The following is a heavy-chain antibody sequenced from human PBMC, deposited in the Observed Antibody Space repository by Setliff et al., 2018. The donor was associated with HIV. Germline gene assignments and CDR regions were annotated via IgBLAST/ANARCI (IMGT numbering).Heavy chain of an antibody. D-gene: IGHD2-15*01. CDR2: IIHSGGT. Sequence: SETLSLTCAVYGGSFGGYYWTWIRQPPGRGLEWIGEIIHSGGTNYNRSLKSRVTISVDTSKNQFSLNLSSVTAADTAVYYCARGGLGVVGAIDYWSQGTLVTVSS. CDR3: ARGGLGVVGAIDY. J-gene: IGHJ4*02. CDR1: GGSFGGYY. V-gene: IGHV4-34*01.